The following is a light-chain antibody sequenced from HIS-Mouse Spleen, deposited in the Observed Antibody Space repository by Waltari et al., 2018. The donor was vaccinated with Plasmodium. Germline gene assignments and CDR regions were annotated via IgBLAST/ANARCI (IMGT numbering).Light chain of an antibody. CDR2: EVS. CDR1: SSDVGGYNY. Sequence: QSALTQPPSASGSHGPSVTISCTGTSSDVGGYNYVSWYQQHPGKAPKLMIYEVSKRPSGVPDRFSGSKSGNTASLTVSGLQAEDEADYYCSSYAGSNNLVFGGGTKLTVL. CDR3: SSYAGSNNLV. J-gene: IGLJ2*01. V-gene: IGLV2-8*01.